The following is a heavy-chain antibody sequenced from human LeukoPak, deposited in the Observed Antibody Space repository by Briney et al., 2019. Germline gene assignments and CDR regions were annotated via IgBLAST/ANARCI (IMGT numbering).Heavy chain of an antibody. Sequence: SETLSLACTVPDGSISNSFWNWVRQPPGKGLEWIAYIHTSGSTNYNPAFKSRVTLSVDTSKSQFSLRLNSVTASDPAVYCANSYDCKIVPFDNWGQGTLVTVSS. D-gene: IGHD5-12*01. CDR3: ANSYDCKIVPFDN. V-gene: IGHV4-4*09. J-gene: IGHJ4*02. CDR1: DGSISNSF. CDR2: IHTSGST.